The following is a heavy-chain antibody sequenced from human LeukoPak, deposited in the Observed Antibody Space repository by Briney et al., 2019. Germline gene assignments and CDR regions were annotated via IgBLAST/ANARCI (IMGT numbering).Heavy chain of an antibody. CDR1: GYTFTSYG. J-gene: IGHJ4*02. CDR2: IAXXXXXT. Sequence: ASVXVSCKASGYTFTSYGXSXXRQAPGXXXXXVGRIAXXXXXTNXXXXFXXXXTXXXDTSTSTVYMELSSLRSDDTAIYYCVREESGGYFDYWGQGTLVTVSS. CDR3: VREESGGYFDY. D-gene: IGHD2-8*02. V-gene: IGHV1-18*01.